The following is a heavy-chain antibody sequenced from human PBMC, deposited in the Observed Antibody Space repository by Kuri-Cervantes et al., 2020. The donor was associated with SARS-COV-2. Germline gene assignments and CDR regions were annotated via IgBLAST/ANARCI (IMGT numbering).Heavy chain of an antibody. Sequence: SETLSLTGTVSGGSISSYYWSWIRQPPGKGLEWIGYIYCSGSANYNPSLKSRVTISVDTSKNQFSLKLRSVSAADTAVYYCVGSSGWYTYYYYGMDVWGQGTTVTVSS. V-gene: IGHV4-59*01. J-gene: IGHJ6*02. CDR2: IYCSGSA. CDR3: VGSSGWYTYYYYGMDV. CDR1: GGSISSYY. D-gene: IGHD6-19*01.